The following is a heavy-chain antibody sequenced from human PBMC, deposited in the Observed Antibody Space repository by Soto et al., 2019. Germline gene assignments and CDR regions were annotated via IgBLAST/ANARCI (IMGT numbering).Heavy chain of an antibody. Sequence: QVQLQQWGAGLLKPSETLSLTCAVSGGSFSGYYWTWIRQPPGTGLEWMGEINHSGSTNSNPSLKSRVNISVDTTNDHFALKLIYDTATEPAVYYCARDKITGLFDYWGQGTLVTVSS. CDR2: INHSGST. V-gene: IGHV4-34*01. J-gene: IGHJ4*02. D-gene: IGHD2-8*02. CDR3: ARDKITGLFDY. CDR1: GGSFSGYY.